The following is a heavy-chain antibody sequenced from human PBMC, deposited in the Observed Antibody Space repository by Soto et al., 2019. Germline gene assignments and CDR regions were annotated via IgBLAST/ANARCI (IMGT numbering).Heavy chain of an antibody. V-gene: IGHV2-5*02. CDR1: GFSLTTRGVG. J-gene: IGHJ5*02. Sequence: QITLKESGPTLVKPTQTLTLTCTFSGFSLTTRGVGVGWIRQPPGTALECLALIYWDDDKRHSPSLQSRLSITRETSKNQVGLTMTNVDPVDTATYYCEHIPNYYQYYWFDPWGQGTLVSVSS. CDR3: EHIPNYYQYYWFDP. D-gene: IGHD3-10*01. CDR2: IYWDDDK.